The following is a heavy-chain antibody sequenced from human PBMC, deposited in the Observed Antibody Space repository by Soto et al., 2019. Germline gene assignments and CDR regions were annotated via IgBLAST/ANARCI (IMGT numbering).Heavy chain of an antibody. CDR1: GFTFSTYA. D-gene: IGHD1-26*01. V-gene: IGHV3-23*01. J-gene: IGHJ4*02. CDR3: ARDVGGSSFFDY. CDR2: ISDSGSNT. Sequence: EVQLLESGGGLVQPGGSLRLSCAGSGFTFSTYAMAWVRQAPGKALEWVSTISDSGSNTHYVDSVEGRFTISRDNSKSTVFLHMTSLRADDSAVYYCARDVGGSSFFDYWGQGTLVTVSS.